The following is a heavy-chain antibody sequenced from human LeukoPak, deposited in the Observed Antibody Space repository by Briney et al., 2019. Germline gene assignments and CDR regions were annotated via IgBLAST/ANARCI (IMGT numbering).Heavy chain of an antibody. D-gene: IGHD3-10*01. Sequence: GGSLRLSCAASGFTFSSYSMNWVRQAPGKGLEWVSYISSSSSTIYYADSVKGRFTISRDNAKNSLYLQMNSLRAEDTAVYYCAMPHGGSGNYYNFDYWGQGTLVTVSS. CDR3: AMPHGGSGNYYNFDY. CDR2: ISSSSSTI. J-gene: IGHJ4*02. V-gene: IGHV3-48*01. CDR1: GFTFSSYS.